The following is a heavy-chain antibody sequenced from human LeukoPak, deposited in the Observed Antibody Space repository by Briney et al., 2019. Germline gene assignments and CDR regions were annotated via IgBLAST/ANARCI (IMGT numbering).Heavy chain of an antibody. CDR1: GFTFGDYA. CDR3: TRCYGSGTPDDY. V-gene: IGHV3-49*03. Sequence: GGSLRLSCTAFGFTFGDYAMSWFRHAPGKGREWVGFTRSKAYDGTKEYAASVKGRFIISRDDSKNIAYLQMNSLKTEDTAVYYCTRCYGSGTPDDYWGQGTLVTVSS. D-gene: IGHD3-10*01. J-gene: IGHJ4*02. CDR2: TRSKAYDGTK.